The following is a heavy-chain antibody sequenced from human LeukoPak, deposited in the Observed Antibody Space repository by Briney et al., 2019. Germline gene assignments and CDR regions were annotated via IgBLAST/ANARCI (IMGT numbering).Heavy chain of an antibody. J-gene: IGHJ4*02. CDR1: GDSTSSSTYY. Sequence: PSETLSLTCTVSGDSTSSSTYYWDWIRQAPGKGLEWVSVISDNGDSAFYGDSVKGRFTMSRDNSQNTLFLQMNSLRAEDTAIYYCAPDLRGTDWSLDYWGQGTLVTVSS. D-gene: IGHD3-9*01. CDR2: ISDNGDSA. CDR3: APDLRGTDWSLDY. V-gene: IGHV3-23*01.